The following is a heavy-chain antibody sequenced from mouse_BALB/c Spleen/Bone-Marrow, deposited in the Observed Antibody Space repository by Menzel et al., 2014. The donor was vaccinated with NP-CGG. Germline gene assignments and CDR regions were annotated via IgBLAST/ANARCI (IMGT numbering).Heavy chain of an antibody. Sequence: EVQLVESGGGLVHRGGSLKLSCAASGFDFSGLWMGWVRQVPGKGLEWIGEINPDSSTINYTPSLKDRFIISRDNAKNPLYLQMTKVRSEDTALYYCARLGYYGGFAYWGHGTLVTISA. CDR1: GFDFSGLW. V-gene: IGHV4-1*02. J-gene: IGHJ3*01. CDR3: ARLGYYGGFAY. CDR2: INPDSSTI. D-gene: IGHD2-3*01.